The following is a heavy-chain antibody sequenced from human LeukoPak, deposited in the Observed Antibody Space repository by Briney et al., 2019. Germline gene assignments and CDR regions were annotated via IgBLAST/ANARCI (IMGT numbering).Heavy chain of an antibody. CDR1: GGSVSSGSYY. CDR2: IYYSGTT. CDR3: ARSVSGYDYYFDY. J-gene: IGHJ4*02. D-gene: IGHD5-12*01. Sequence: SETLSLTCTVSGGSVSSGSYYWSWIRQPPGKGLEWIGHIYYSGTTNYNPSLKSRVTISVDMSKNQFSLKLSSVTAADTAMYYCARSVSGYDYYFDYWGQGTLVTVSS. V-gene: IGHV4-61*01.